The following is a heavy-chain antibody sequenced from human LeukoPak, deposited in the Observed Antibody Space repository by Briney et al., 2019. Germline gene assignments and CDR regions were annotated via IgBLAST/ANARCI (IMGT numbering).Heavy chain of an antibody. V-gene: IGHV4-30-2*01. CDR2: IYHSGST. D-gene: IGHD1-1*01. CDR3: ARDTPSAGTLDY. CDR1: GGSISSGGYY. Sequence: SETLSLTCTVSGGSISSGGYYWSWIQQPPGKGLEWIGYIYHSGSTYYNPSLKSRVTISVDRSKNQFSLKLSSVTAADTAVYYCARDTPSAGTLDYWGQGTLVTVSS. J-gene: IGHJ4*02.